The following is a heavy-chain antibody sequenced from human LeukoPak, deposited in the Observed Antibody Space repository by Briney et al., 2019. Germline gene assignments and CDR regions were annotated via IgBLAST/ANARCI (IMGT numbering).Heavy chain of an antibody. V-gene: IGHV4-31*03. J-gene: IGHJ4*02. CDR3: ARESRGFQFDY. CDR2: IYYSGRT. CDR1: GGSISSGGYY. Sequence: SETLSLTCTVSGGSISSGGYYWRWIRQHPGKGLEWIGYIYYSGRTYYNPSLKSRVTISVDTSKNQFSLKLSSVTAADTAVYYCARESRGFQFDYWGQGTLVTVSS. D-gene: IGHD2-2*01.